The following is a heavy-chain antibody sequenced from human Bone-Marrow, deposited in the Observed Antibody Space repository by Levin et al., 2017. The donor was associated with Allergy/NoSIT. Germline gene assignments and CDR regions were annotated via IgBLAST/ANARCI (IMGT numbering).Heavy chain of an antibody. V-gene: IGHV3-7*01. Sequence: PGGSLRLSCAASGFSFSSYWMSWVRQAPGKGLEWVANIKQDGSEKHYVDSVKGRFTISRDNAKNSLYLQMNSLRAEDTAVYYCARFKSVDVVVVAATSPYYFDYWGQGTLVTVSS. CDR2: IKQDGSEK. CDR3: ARFKSVDVVVVAATSPYYFDY. J-gene: IGHJ4*02. D-gene: IGHD2-15*01. CDR1: GFSFSSYW.